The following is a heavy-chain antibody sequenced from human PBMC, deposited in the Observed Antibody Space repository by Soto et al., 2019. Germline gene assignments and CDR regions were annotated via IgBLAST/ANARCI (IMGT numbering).Heavy chain of an antibody. J-gene: IGHJ4*02. D-gene: IGHD3-10*01. Sequence: PGESLKTSCETSGYNFISFWIAWVRQMPGKVLEWMGLIYPGDSDTTYSPSFQGQVTISVDRSTKTAYLQWSSLKAADTAMYYCARQAYYGSWTYYSDSWGQGXLVTVSS. CDR2: IYPGDSDT. CDR1: GYNFISFW. CDR3: ARQAYYGSWTYYSDS. V-gene: IGHV5-51*01.